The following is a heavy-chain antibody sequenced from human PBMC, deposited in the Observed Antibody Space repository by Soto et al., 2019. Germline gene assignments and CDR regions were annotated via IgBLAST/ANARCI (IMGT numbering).Heavy chain of an antibody. V-gene: IGHV4-34*01. CDR2: INHSGST. J-gene: IGHJ6*02. Sequence: QVQLQQWGAGLLKPSETLSLTCAVYGGSFRDYYWTWVRQPPGKGLEWIGEINHSGSTNYNPSLKSRVTRSVDTSKNQVSLKMSPVTAADTALFYGARQRRADGGWGFAYYGMDVWGQGTTVTVSS. CDR3: ARQRRADGGWGFAYYGMDV. D-gene: IGHD2-21*01. CDR1: GGSFRDYY.